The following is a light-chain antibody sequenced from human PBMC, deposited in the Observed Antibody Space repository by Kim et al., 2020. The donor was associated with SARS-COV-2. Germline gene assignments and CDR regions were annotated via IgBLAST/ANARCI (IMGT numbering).Light chain of an antibody. J-gene: IGKJ1*01. V-gene: IGKV3-20*01. CDR3: QQYGNSPWT. Sequence: SPGERVSLSWRASQSVSSTYLAWYRQKPGQAPRLLIYGASSRATGVPDTFSGSGSGTDFTLTISRLEPEDFAVYFCQQYGNSPWTFGQGTKVEIK. CDR1: QSVSSTY. CDR2: GAS.